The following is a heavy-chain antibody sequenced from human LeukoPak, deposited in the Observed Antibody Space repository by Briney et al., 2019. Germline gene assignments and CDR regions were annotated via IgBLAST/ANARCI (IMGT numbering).Heavy chain of an antibody. CDR2: IYYSGST. D-gene: IGHD6-19*01. CDR3: ARAAGESGWYVIRYDY. V-gene: IGHV4-31*03. Sequence: NPSQTLSLTCTVSGGSISSGGYYWSWIRQHPGKGLEWIGYIYYSGSTYYNPSLKSRVTISVDTSKNQFSLKLSSVTAADTAVYYCARAAGESGWYVIRYDYWGQGTLVTVSS. J-gene: IGHJ4*02. CDR1: GGSISSGGYY.